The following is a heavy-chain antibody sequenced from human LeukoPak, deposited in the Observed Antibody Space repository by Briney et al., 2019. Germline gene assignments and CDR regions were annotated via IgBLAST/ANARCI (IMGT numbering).Heavy chain of an antibody. CDR2: IGGSGGST. V-gene: IGHV3-23*01. CDR1: GFTFSSFA. D-gene: IGHD5/OR15-5a*01. Sequence: GGSLRLSCAASGFTFSSFAMNWVRQAPGKGLEWVSAIGGSGGSTYFADSVKGRFTISRDNSKNTLYLQMNSLRAEDTAVYYCARSKGAEYFDYWGQGTLVTVSS. J-gene: IGHJ4*02. CDR3: ARSKGAEYFDY.